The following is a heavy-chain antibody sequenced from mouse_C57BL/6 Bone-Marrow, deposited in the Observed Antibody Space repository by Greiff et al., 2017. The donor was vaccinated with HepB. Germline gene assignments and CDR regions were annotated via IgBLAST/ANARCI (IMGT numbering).Heavy chain of an antibody. J-gene: IGHJ4*01. CDR1: GFTFSSYA. V-gene: IGHV5-4*03. Sequence: EVKLVESGGGLVKPGGSLKLSCAASGFTFSSYAMSWDRQTPEKRLEWVATISDGGSYTYYPDNVKGRFTISRDNAKNNLYLQMSHLKSEDTAMYYCARVTITTVVAEDYWGQGTSVTVSS. CDR3: ARVTITTVVAEDY. D-gene: IGHD1-1*01. CDR2: ISDGGSYT.